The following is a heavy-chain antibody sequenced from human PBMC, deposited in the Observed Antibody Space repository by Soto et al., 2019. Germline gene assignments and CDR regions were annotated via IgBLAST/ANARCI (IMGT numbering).Heavy chain of an antibody. J-gene: IGHJ4*02. CDR3: AAAGDLGTYSFDY. V-gene: IGHV1-58*02. D-gene: IGHD2-21*02. CDR1: GYTFTGYY. Sequence: SVKVSCKASGYTFTGYYMHWVRQAPGQGLEWIGWIVVGSGNTNYAQKFQERVTITRDMSTSTAYMELSSLRSEDTAVYYCAAAGDLGTYSFDYWGQGTLVTVSS. CDR2: IVVGSGNT.